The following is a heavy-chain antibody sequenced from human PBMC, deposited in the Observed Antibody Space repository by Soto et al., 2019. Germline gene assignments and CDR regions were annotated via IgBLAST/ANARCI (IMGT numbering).Heavy chain of an antibody. V-gene: IGHV3-7*02. CDR2: IKTDGSSI. CDR3: ARHGDYVVDY. CDR1: GFIFSDCW. D-gene: IGHD3-16*01. Sequence: EVQLVESGGALVQPGGSLRLSCAASGFIFSDCWLGWVRQAPGKGLEWVANIKTDGSSIYYVGSVRGRFTISRDNAKNLLHLQMNSLRAEDTAVYYCARHGDYVVDYWGQGTLVTVSS. J-gene: IGHJ4*02.